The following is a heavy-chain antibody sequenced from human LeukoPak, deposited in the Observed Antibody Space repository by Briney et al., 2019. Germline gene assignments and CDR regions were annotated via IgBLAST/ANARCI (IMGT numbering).Heavy chain of an antibody. J-gene: IGHJ3*02. V-gene: IGHV4-59*01. CDR3: ASAASGYYYASDS. D-gene: IGHD5-12*01. CDR2: IYYSGST. CDR1: GGSISSYY. Sequence: PSETLSLTCTVSGGSISSYYWSWIRQPPGKGLEWIGYIYYSGSTKYNPSLNSRVTMSVDTSKNQLSLNLTSVTAADTAVYYCASAASGYYYASDSWGQGTVVTVSS.